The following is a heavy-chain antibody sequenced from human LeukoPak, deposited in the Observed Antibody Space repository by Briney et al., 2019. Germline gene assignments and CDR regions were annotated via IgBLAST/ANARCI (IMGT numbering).Heavy chain of an antibody. V-gene: IGHV1-46*01. D-gene: IGHD3-10*01. CDR3: AGIAPRIGEAFDY. Sequence: ASVKVSCKASGYTFTSYYMHWVRQAPGQGGEWMGIINPSGVSTSYVQKFKGRVTMTRGTSTSTVYMELSRLSSEETAVYYCAGIAPRIGEAFDYWGQGTLVTVSS. CDR2: INPSGVST. CDR1: GYTFTSYY. J-gene: IGHJ4*02.